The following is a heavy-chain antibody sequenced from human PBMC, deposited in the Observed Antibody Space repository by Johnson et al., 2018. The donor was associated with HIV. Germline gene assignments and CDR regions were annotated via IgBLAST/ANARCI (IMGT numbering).Heavy chain of an antibody. CDR1: GFTLSSYA. Sequence: QVQLVESGGGVVQPGRSLRLSCAASGFTLSSYAMHWVRQAPGKGLEWVAVISYDGSNKYYADSVKGRFTISRDNSKNTLYLQMNSLRSEDTAVYYCARDKAVKYYDSSGYYSDAFDIWGQGTLVTVSS. CDR2: ISYDGSNK. J-gene: IGHJ3*02. D-gene: IGHD3-22*01. V-gene: IGHV3-30-3*01. CDR3: ARDKAVKYYDSSGYYSDAFDI.